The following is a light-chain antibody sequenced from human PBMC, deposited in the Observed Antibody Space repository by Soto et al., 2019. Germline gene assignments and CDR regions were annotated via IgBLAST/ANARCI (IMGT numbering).Light chain of an antibody. V-gene: IGLV1-40*01. CDR1: NSNLGAGYD. CDR3: AAWDDSLSGWV. Sequence: QSVLTQPPSVSGAPGQRVTISCTGNNSNLGAGYDVHWYQQLPGAAPKLVIFGNRNRPSGVPERFSGSKSGTSASLAITGLQAEDEADYFCAAWDDSLSGWVFGGGTKLTVL. J-gene: IGLJ3*02. CDR2: GNR.